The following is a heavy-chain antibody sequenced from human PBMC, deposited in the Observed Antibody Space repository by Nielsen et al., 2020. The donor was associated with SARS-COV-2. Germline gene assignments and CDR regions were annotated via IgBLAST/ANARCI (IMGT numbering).Heavy chain of an antibody. Sequence: GGSLRLSCAASGFTFDDYAMHWVRQAPGKGLEWVSGISWNSGSIGYADSVKGRFTISRDNAKNSLYLQMNSLRAEDTALYYCAKGAAAGSYFDYWGQGTLVTVSS. V-gene: IGHV3-9*01. J-gene: IGHJ4*02. CDR1: GFTFDDYA. CDR2: ISWNSGSI. CDR3: AKGAAAGSYFDY. D-gene: IGHD6-13*01.